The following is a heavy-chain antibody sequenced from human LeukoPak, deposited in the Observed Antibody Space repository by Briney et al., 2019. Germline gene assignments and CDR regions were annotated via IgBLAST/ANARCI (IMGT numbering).Heavy chain of an antibody. CDR2: IYYSGYT. Sequence: PSETLSLTCTVSGGSISSYYWSWIRQPPGKGLKWIGNIYYSGYTTYSPSLRSRVTISVDTSKNQFSLKLSSVTAADTAVYYCARDRNTDFWSGYYTNYFDYWGQGTLVTVSS. V-gene: IGHV4-59*01. D-gene: IGHD3-3*01. J-gene: IGHJ4*02. CDR3: ARDRNTDFWSGYYTNYFDY. CDR1: GGSISSYY.